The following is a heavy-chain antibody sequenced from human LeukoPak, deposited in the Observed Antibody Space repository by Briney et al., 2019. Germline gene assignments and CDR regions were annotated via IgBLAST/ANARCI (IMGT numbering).Heavy chain of an antibody. V-gene: IGHV1-69*04. CDR3: ATGALGVIRNGMDV. Sequence: ASVKVSCKASGGTFSSYAISWVRQAPGQGLEWMGRIIPILGIANYAQKFQGRVTITADKSTSTAYMELSSLRSEDTAVYYCATGALGVIRNGMDVWGQGTTVTVSS. CDR2: IIPILGIA. CDR1: GGTFSSYA. J-gene: IGHJ6*02. D-gene: IGHD3-10*01.